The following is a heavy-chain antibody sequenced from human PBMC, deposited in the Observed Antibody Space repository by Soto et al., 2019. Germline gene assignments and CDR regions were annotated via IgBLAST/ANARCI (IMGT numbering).Heavy chain of an antibody. CDR1: GGSISSYY. V-gene: IGHV4-59*08. D-gene: IGHD2-2*01. CDR3: ASNYCSRTSCYPSEYAFDI. CDR2: IYYSGST. J-gene: IGHJ3*02. Sequence: SETLSLTCTVSGGSISSYYWSWIRQPPGKGLEWIGYIYYSGSTNYNPSLKSRVTISVDTSKNQFSLKLSPVTAADTAVYYCASNYCSRTSCYPSEYAFDIWGQGTMVTVSS.